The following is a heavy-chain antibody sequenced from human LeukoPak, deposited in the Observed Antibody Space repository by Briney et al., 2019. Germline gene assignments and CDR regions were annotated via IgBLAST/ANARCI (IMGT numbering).Heavy chain of an antibody. CDR3: AKGTHSSSGGYYFDY. CDR1: GFTFSSYG. D-gene: IGHD6-13*01. CDR2: ISIDGSNK. V-gene: IGHV3-30*18. Sequence: GGPLRLSCAASGFTFSSYGMNWVRQAPGKGLEWVAGISIDGSNKYYADSVKGRFTISRDNSKNTLYLQMNSLRAEDTAVYHCAKGTHSSSGGYYFDYWGQGTLVTVSS. J-gene: IGHJ4*02.